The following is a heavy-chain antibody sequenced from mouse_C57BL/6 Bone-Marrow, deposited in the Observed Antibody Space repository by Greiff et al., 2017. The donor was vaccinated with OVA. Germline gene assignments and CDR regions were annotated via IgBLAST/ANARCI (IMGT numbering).Heavy chain of an antibody. CDR3: ALIYDGVRGFAY. CDR2: IYPGGGYT. J-gene: IGHJ3*01. CDR1: GYTFTNYW. Sequence: QVQLQQSGAELVRPGTSVKMSCKASGYTFTNYWIGWAQQRPGHGLEWIGDIYPGGGYTNYNEKFKGKATLTADKSSSTAYMQVSSLTSEDSAIYYCALIYDGVRGFAYWGQGTLVTVSA. V-gene: IGHV1-63*01. D-gene: IGHD2-3*01.